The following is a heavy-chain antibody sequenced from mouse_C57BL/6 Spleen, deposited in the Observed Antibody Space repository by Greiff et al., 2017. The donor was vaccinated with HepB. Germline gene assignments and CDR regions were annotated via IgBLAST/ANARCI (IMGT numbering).Heavy chain of an antibody. V-gene: IGHV5-17*01. J-gene: IGHJ1*03. D-gene: IGHD1-1*01. Sequence: EVKVVESGGGLVKPGGSLKLSCAASGFTFSDYGMHWVRQAPEKGLEWVAYISSGSSTIYYADTVKGRFTISRDNAKNTLFLQMTSLRSEDTAMYYCARTYYGSSYHWYFDVWGTGTTVTVSS. CDR3: ARTYYGSSYHWYFDV. CDR1: GFTFSDYG. CDR2: ISSGSSTI.